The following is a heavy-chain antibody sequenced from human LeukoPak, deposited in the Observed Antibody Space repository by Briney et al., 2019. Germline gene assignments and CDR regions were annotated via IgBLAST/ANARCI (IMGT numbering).Heavy chain of an antibody. V-gene: IGHV3-23*01. D-gene: IGHD2/OR15-2a*01. CDR1: GFTFSSYA. J-gene: IGHJ4*02. CDR3: ARSGLSRFGF. Sequence: GGSLRLSCAASGFTFSSYAMSWVRQAPGKGLEWVSGISGSGDNTYYADSVKGRFTISRDNSKNTLYLQMNSLRAEDTAVYYCARSGLSRFGFWGQGTLVTVSS. CDR2: ISGSGDNT.